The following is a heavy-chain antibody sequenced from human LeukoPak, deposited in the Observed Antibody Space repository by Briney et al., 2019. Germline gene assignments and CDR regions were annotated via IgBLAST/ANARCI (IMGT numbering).Heavy chain of an antibody. V-gene: IGHV7-4-1*02. J-gene: IGHJ6*03. CDR2: INTNTGNP. CDR1: GYTFTSYA. D-gene: IGHD1-26*01. Sequence: ASVKVSCKASGYTFTSYAMNWVRQAPGQGLEWMGWINTNTGNPTYAQGFTGRFVFSLDTSVSTAYLQISSLKAEDTAVYYCARDISGSYSTDIYYYYYYMDVWGKGTTVTVSS. CDR3: ARDISGSYSTDIYYYYYYMDV.